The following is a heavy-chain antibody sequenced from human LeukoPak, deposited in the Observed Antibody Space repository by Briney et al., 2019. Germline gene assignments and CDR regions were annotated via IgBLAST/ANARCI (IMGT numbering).Heavy chain of an antibody. V-gene: IGHV3-7*01. CDR3: ARTTFYFETSGYYYFDY. CDR1: EFIFSNYW. J-gene: IGHJ4*02. D-gene: IGHD3-22*01. CDR2: IKQDGSER. Sequence: PGGSLRLSCAASEFIFSNYWMSWVRQTPGKGLEWVANIKQDGSERYYVDSVKGRSTISRDNAKNSLYLQMNSLRAEDTAVYYCARTTFYFETSGYYYFDYWGQGTLVSVSS.